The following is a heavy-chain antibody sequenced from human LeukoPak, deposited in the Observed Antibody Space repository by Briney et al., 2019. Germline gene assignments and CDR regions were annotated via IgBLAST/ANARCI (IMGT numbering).Heavy chain of an antibody. J-gene: IGHJ3*02. CDR1: GYTFTSYD. D-gene: IGHD6-19*01. Sequence: GASVEVSCKASGYTFTSYDINWVRQATGQGLEWMGWMNPNSGNTGYTQKFQGRVTMTRDTSISTAYMEMSSLIYDDTAVYYCARSSYSSGSDAFDIWGQGTMVTVSS. CDR3: ARSSYSSGSDAFDI. V-gene: IGHV1-8*01. CDR2: MNPNSGNT.